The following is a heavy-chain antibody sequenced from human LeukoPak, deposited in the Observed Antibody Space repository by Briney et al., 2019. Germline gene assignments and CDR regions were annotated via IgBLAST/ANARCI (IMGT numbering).Heavy chain of an antibody. J-gene: IGHJ4*02. D-gene: IGHD5/OR15-5a*01. Sequence: SETLSLTCAVYGGSFSGYSWSWIRQPPGKGLEWIGEINHSGSTNYNPSLKSRVITSIDTSKNQFSLHLRSVTAADTAVYYCARQGGTSVYDYPYFDYWGQGILVTVSS. CDR1: GGSFSGYS. CDR2: INHSGST. V-gene: IGHV4-34*01. CDR3: ARQGGTSVYDYPYFDY.